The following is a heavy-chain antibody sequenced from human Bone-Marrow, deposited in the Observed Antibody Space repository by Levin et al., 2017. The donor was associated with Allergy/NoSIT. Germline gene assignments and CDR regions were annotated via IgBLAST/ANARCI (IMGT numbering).Heavy chain of an antibody. J-gene: IGHJ4*02. Sequence: SETLSLTCTVSGGSISSGGYYWSWIRQHPGKGLEWIGYIYYSGSTYYNPSLKSRVTISVDTSKNQFSLKLSSVTAADTAVYYCACSRRPAAIDYWGQGTLVTVSS. CDR1: GGSISSGGYY. V-gene: IGHV4-31*03. D-gene: IGHD2-2*01. CDR2: IYYSGST. CDR3: ACSRRPAAIDY.